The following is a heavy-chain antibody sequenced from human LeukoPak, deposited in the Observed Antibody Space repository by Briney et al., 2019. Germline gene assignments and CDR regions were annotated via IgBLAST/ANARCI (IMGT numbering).Heavy chain of an antibody. V-gene: IGHV3-48*02. CDR2: ISTSSGTI. D-gene: IGHD3-10*01. CDR1: GFTFSSYS. J-gene: IGHJ3*02. CDR3: ARVLRGAFDI. Sequence: GGSLRLSCAASGFTFSSYSMNWVRQAPGKGLEWVSHISTSSGTIYYADSVKRRFTISRDNAKNSLYLQMNSLRDEDTAVYYCARVLRGAFDIWGQGTMVTVSS.